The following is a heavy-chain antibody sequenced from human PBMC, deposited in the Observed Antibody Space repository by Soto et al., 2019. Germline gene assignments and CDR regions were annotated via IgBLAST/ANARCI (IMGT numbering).Heavy chain of an antibody. D-gene: IGHD2-2*01. Sequence: QVQLVQSGAEVKKPGSSVKVSCKASGGTFSSYAISWVRQAPGQGLEWMGGIIPIFGTANYEQKFQGRVXXXXXESTRXXXXXXXXXXSEDXXXXXXXXXXYCSSTSCXXXXXXXWG. CDR3: XXXXYCSSTSCXXXXXXX. J-gene: IGHJ1*01. CDR1: GGTFSSYA. V-gene: IGHV1-69*01. CDR2: IIPIFGTA.